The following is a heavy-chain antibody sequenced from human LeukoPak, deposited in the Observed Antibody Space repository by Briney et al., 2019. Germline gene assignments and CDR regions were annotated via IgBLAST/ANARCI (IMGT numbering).Heavy chain of an antibody. CDR1: GFTFGDHY. Sequence: GGSLRLSCAASGFTFGDHYMNWIRQAPGKGLEWISYTYNSDSNTYYADSVKGRFTMSRDNAKNSGFLQMNSLRVEDTAVYFCARGHYGLDVWGQGTTVTVSS. CDR3: ARGHYGLDV. CDR2: TYNSDSNT. V-gene: IGHV3-11*01. J-gene: IGHJ6*02.